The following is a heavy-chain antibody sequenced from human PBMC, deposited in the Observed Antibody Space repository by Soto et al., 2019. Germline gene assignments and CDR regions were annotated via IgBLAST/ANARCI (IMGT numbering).Heavy chain of an antibody. CDR1: GYTFNSFG. V-gene: IGHV1-18*01. J-gene: IGHJ3*02. Sequence: QVQLVQSGAEVKKPGASVKVSCEASGYTFNSFGISWVRQAPGQGLEWMGWISFFNGNTNYAQKLQGRVTMTTDTSTRPAHMELRSLRSDHTAVYYCASNLIYDRSGYPAFDMGGQGTTVTVSS. CDR2: ISFFNGNT. CDR3: ASNLIYDRSGYPAFDM. D-gene: IGHD3-22*01.